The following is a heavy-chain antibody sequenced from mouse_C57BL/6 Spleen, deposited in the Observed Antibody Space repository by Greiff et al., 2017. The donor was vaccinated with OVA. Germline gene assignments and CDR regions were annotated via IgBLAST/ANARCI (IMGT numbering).Heavy chain of an antibody. CDR1: GYTFTSYW. CDR2: IHPSDSDT. CDR3: AIWGPITTVVATDAY. Sequence: QVQLQQPGAELVKPGASVKVSCKASGYTFTSYWMHWVKQRPGQGLEWIGRIHPSDSDTNYNQKFKGKATLTVDKSSSTAYMQLRSLTSEDSAVYYCAIWGPITTVVATDAYWGQGTLVTVSA. J-gene: IGHJ3*01. V-gene: IGHV1-74*01. D-gene: IGHD1-1*01.